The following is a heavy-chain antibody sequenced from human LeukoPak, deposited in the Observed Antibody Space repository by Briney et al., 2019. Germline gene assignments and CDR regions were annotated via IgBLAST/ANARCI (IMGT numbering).Heavy chain of an antibody. CDR2: IYDSGST. J-gene: IGHJ4*02. CDR1: GASISSGDYY. Sequence: SETLSLTCTVSGASISSGDYYWSWIRQPPGKGLEWIGYIYDSGSTYYNPSLKSRLTISVDASKNQFSLKLSSVTAADTAVYYCARYAAYDSRGNYFDYWGQGTLVTVSS. V-gene: IGHV4-30-4*08. D-gene: IGHD3-22*01. CDR3: ARYAAYDSRGNYFDY.